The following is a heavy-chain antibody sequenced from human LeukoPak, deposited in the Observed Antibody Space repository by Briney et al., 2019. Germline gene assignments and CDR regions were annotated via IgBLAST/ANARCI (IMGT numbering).Heavy chain of an antibody. D-gene: IGHD3-3*01. CDR2: ISGSGGST. V-gene: IGHV3-23*01. CDR1: GFTSSSYV. CDR3: AKGSAYADF. Sequence: GGSQRLSCAASGFTSSSYVMSWVRQAPGKGLEWVSTISGSGGSTYYADSVKGRFTISRDNPKNTLSLQMNSLRAEDTAVYYCAKGSAYADFWGQGTLVTVSS. J-gene: IGHJ4*02.